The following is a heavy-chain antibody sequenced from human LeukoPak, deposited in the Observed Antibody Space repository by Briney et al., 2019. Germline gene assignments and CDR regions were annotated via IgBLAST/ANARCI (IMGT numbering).Heavy chain of an antibody. Sequence: GGSLRLSCAASGFTFSSYAMHWVRQAPGKGLEWVAVISYDGSNKYYADSVKGRFTISRDNSKNTLYLQMNSLRAEDTAVYYCARDVYSSSWRLGYYYYYMDVWGEGTTVTVSS. CDR3: ARDVYSSSWRLGYYYYYMDV. J-gene: IGHJ6*03. CDR1: GFTFSSYA. V-gene: IGHV3-30*01. D-gene: IGHD6-13*01. CDR2: ISYDGSNK.